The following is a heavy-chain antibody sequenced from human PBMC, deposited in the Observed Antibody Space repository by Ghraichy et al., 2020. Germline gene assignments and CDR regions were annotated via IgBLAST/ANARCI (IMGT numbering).Heavy chain of an antibody. CDR1: GFTFSSYS. V-gene: IGHV3-21*01. D-gene: IGHD3-10*01. CDR2: ISSSSSYI. Sequence: LSLTCAASGFTFSSYSMNWVRQAPGKGLEWVSSISSSSSYIYYADSVKGRFTISRDNAKNSLYLQMNSLRAEDTAVYYCARRSGSFNIDYWGQGTLVTVSS. J-gene: IGHJ4*02. CDR3: ARRSGSFNIDY.